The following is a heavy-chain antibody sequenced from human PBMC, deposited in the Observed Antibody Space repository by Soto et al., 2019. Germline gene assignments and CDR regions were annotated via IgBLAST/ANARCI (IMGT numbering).Heavy chain of an antibody. CDR3: AKDSDSNGYYPFDY. CDR1: GFTFSSYA. V-gene: IGHV3-23*01. J-gene: IGHJ4*02. D-gene: IGHD3-22*01. CDR2: ISGSGGGT. Sequence: HPGGSLRLSCAASGFTFSSYAMNWVRQALGKGLEWVSGISGSGGGTYYADSVKGRFTISRDNPKNTLYLQMYSLRAEDTAVYYCAKDSDSNGYYPFDYWGQGTLVTVSS.